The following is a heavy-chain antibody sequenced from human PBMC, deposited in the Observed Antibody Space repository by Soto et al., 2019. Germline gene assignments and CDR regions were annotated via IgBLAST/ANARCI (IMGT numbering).Heavy chain of an antibody. D-gene: IGHD1-1*01. CDR3: ARSILEMRYYYGMDV. CDR2: IYPDDSDT. V-gene: IGHV5-51*01. CDR1: GSPFSTYW. J-gene: IGHJ6*02. Sequence: GESLKISCHSSGSPFSTYWVAWVRQMPGKALEWMGLIYPDDSDTRYSPSFQGQVTISADKSISTAYLQWSSLKASDTAMYYCARSILEMRYYYGMDVWGQGTTVTVSS.